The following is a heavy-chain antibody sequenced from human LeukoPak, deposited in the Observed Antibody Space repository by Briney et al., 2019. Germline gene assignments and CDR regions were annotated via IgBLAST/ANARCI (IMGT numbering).Heavy chain of an antibody. CDR1: GYTFTSYD. J-gene: IGHJ4*02. CDR2: MNPNSGNT. V-gene: IGHV1-8*01. D-gene: IGHD6-6*01. Sequence: ASVKVSCKASGYTFTSYDINWVRQATGQGLQWMGWMNPNSGNTGYEQKFQGRVTMTRNTSISKDYMELSSLSSEDTAVYYCARSIAARVDYWGQGTLVTVSS. CDR3: ARSIAARVDY.